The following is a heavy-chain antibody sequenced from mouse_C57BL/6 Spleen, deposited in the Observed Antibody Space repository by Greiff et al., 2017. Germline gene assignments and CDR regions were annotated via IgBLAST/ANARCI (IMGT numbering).Heavy chain of an antibody. CDR3: AKRDGYYGAMDY. CDR1: GYTFTDYY. CDR2: IYPGSGNT. V-gene: IGHV1-76*01. Sequence: VQLQQSGAELVRPGASVKLSCKASGYTFTDYYINWVKQRPGQGLEWIARIYPGSGNTYYNEKFKGKATLTAEKSSSTAYMQLSSLTSEDSAVYCGAKRDGYYGAMDYWGQGTSVTVSS. J-gene: IGHJ4*01. D-gene: IGHD2-3*01.